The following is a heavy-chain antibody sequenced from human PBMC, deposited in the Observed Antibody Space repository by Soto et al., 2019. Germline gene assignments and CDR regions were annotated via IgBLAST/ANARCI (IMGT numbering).Heavy chain of an antibody. V-gene: IGHV3-30*03. CDR3: AGEVASGY. CDR2: ISRDGGTK. J-gene: IGHJ4*02. Sequence: QVQLVESGGGVVQPGRSLRLSCAVSGFTVSTYGMHWVRQAPGKGLEWVAVISRDGGTKYYADSVKGRFTISRDNSRNTLFLEMNSLRGVDMAVDYCAGEVASGYWGQGTLVTVAS. CDR1: GFTVSTYG. D-gene: IGHD2-21*01.